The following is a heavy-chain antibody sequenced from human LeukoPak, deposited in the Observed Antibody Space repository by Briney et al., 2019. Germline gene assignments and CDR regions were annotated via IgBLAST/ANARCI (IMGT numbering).Heavy chain of an antibody. D-gene: IGHD6-19*01. CDR3: ARDNRAVAGTSWFDP. CDR1: GFTFSSYS. CDR2: ISSSSSYI. V-gene: IGHV3-21*01. Sequence: GGSLRLSCAASGFTFSSYSMNWVRQAPGRGLESVSSISSSSSYIYYADSVKGRFTISRDNAKNSLYLQMNSLRAEDTAVYYCARDNRAVAGTSWFDPWGQGTLVTVSS. J-gene: IGHJ5*02.